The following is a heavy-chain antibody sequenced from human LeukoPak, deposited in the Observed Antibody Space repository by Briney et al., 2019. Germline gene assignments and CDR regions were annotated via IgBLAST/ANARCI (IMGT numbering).Heavy chain of an antibody. J-gene: IGHJ4*02. CDR3: AKAERFLGWLSH. CDR2: ISWNSGSI. D-gene: IGHD3-3*01. V-gene: IGHV3-9*01. Sequence: PGGSLRLSCAASGFTFDDYAMHWVRQAPGKGLEWVSGISWNSGSIGYADSVKGRFTISRDNAKNSLYLQMNSLRAEDTALYYCAKAERFLGWLSHWGQGTLVTVSS. CDR1: GFTFDDYA.